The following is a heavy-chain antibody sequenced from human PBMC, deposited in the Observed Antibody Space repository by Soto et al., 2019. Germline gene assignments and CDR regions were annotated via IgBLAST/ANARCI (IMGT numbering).Heavy chain of an antibody. D-gene: IGHD1-26*01. J-gene: IGHJ6*02. Sequence: ASVKVSCKASRYTFTNFYIHWLRQAPGQGLEWMGIINPSGGSTTYPQKFQGRVTMTRDTSTSTVHMELITLRSEDTAVYYCARSQVGRQSDVWGPGTTDTVSS. CDR1: RYTFTNFY. CDR2: INPSGGST. CDR3: ARSQVGRQSDV. V-gene: IGHV1-46*01.